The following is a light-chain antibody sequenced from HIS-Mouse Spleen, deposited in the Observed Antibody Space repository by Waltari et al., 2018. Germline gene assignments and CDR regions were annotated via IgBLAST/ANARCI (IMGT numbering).Light chain of an antibody. V-gene: IGLV2-23*01. Sequence: QSALTQPASVSGSPGQSITISCTGTSSDVGSYNLFSWYQQHPGKAPKRMIYEGTKRPSGVSNRFSGSKSGNTASLTISGLQAEDEADYYCCSYAGSSTWVFGGGTKLTVL. CDR1: SSDVGSYNL. CDR2: EGT. CDR3: CSYAGSSTWV. J-gene: IGLJ3*02.